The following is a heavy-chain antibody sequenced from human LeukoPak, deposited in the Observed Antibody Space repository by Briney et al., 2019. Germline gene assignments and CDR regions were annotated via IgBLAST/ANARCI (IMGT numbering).Heavy chain of an antibody. Sequence: GGSLRLSCAASAFTFSRYGMHWVRQAPGKGLEWVAFIRYDGNSKYYADSVKGRFTISRDNSKNTLYLQMNSLRAGDTAVYYCARGYYFDRSGYSPTDYWGQGTLVTVSS. D-gene: IGHD3-22*01. CDR2: IRYDGNSK. CDR1: AFTFSRYG. V-gene: IGHV3-30*02. J-gene: IGHJ4*02. CDR3: ARGYYFDRSGYSPTDY.